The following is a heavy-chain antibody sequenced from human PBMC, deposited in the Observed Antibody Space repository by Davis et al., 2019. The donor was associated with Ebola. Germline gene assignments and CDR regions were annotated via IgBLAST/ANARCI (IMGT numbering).Heavy chain of an antibody. V-gene: IGHV3-13*01. CDR1: GFTFRSYD. J-gene: IGHJ4*02. D-gene: IGHD3-10*01. Sequence: GESLILSCAASGFTFRSYDMHCVRQATGKGLEWVSAIGTAGDTYYPGSVKGRSTISRENAKTSLYLQMNSQRAGDTAVYYCERARFGEWDFDYWGQGTLVTVSS. CDR2: IGTAGDT. CDR3: ERARFGEWDFDY.